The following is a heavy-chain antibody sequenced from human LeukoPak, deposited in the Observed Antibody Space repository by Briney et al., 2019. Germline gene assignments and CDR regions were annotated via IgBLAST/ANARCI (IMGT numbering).Heavy chain of an antibody. Sequence: GGSLRLSCAASGFTFSSYAMHWVRQAPGKELEWVAVISYDGSNKYYADSVKGRFTISRDNSKNTLYLQMNSLRAEDTAVYYCARLYTIFGAFDYWGQGTLVTVSS. D-gene: IGHD3-3*01. V-gene: IGHV3-30*04. J-gene: IGHJ4*02. CDR3: ARLYTIFGAFDY. CDR2: ISYDGSNK. CDR1: GFTFSSYA.